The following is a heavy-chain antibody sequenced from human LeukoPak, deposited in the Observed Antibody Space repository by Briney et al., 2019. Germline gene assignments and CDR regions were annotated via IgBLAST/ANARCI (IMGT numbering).Heavy chain of an antibody. D-gene: IGHD6-19*01. CDR3: AKDRTSDWYVFDY. Sequence: GGSLRLSCAASGFTFSSFAMSWVRQAPGKGLEWVSTISGSGGRTYYADSVKGRFTVSRDNSKNTVFLQMNSLRAEDTAGYYCAKDRTSDWYVFDYWGQGTLVTVSS. CDR1: GFTFSSFA. V-gene: IGHV3-23*01. J-gene: IGHJ4*02. CDR2: ISGSGGRT.